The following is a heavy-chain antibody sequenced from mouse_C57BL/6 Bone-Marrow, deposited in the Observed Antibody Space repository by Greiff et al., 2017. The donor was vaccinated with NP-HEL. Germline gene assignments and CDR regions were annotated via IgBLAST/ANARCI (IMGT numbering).Heavy chain of an antibody. CDR3: TTDYYAMDY. CDR2: IDPENGDT. CDR1: GFNIKDDY. Sequence: VQLKESGAELVRPGASVKLSCTASGFNIKDDYMHWVKQRPEQGLEWIGWIDPENGDTEYASKFQGKATITADTSSNTAYLQRSSLTSEDTAVYYCTTDYYAMDYWGQGTSVTVSS. J-gene: IGHJ4*01. V-gene: IGHV14-4*01.